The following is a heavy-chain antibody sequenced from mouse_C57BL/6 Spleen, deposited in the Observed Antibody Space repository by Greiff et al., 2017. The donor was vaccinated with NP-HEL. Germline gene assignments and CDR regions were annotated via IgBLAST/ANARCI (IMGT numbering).Heavy chain of an antibody. CDR3: ARWGDYDGDWYFDV. D-gene: IGHD2-4*01. Sequence: QVQLQQPGAELVKPGASVKMSCKASGYTFTSSWITWVKQRPGQGLEWIGDIYPGSGSTNYNEKFKSKATLTVDTSSSTAYMQLSSLTSEDSAVYYCARWGDYDGDWYFDVWGTGTTVTVSS. V-gene: IGHV1-55*01. J-gene: IGHJ1*03. CDR2: IYPGSGST. CDR1: GYTFTSSW.